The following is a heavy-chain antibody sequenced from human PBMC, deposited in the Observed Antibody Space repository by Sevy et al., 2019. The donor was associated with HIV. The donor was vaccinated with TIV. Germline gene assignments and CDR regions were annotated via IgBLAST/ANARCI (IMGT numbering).Heavy chain of an antibody. CDR2: INHSGST. J-gene: IGHJ3*02. V-gene: IGHV4-34*01. D-gene: IGHD2-2*01. CDR3: ARHGTTNSCAHAFDI. Sequence: SETLSLTCAVYGGSFSGYYWSWIRQPPGKGLEWIGEINHSGSTNYNPSLKCRVTISVDTSKNQFSLKLSSVTAADTAVYYCARHGTTNSCAHAFDIWGQGTMVTVSS. CDR1: GGSFSGYY.